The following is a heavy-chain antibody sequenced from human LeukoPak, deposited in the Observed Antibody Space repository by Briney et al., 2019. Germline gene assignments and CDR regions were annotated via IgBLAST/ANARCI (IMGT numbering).Heavy chain of an antibody. CDR1: GGSFSGYY. CDR3: ARYYLQWLARSTNWFDP. D-gene: IGHD6-19*01. Sequence: PSETLSLTCAVYGGSFSGYYWSWLRQPPGKGLEWIGEINHSGSTNYNPSLKSRVTISVDTSKNQFSLKLSSVTAADTAVYYCARYYLQWLARSTNWFDPWGQGTLVTVSS. J-gene: IGHJ5*02. CDR2: INHSGST. V-gene: IGHV4-34*01.